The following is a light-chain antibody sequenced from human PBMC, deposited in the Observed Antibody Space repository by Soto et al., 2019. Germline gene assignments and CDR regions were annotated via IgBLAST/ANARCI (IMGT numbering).Light chain of an antibody. V-gene: IGKV1-12*01. CDR2: AST. CDR3: QHSTNPPLT. J-gene: IGKJ4*01. CDR1: QSSSSW. Sequence: DRQETQPPSPGSAAVGYSVALACRAKQSSSSWLAWYQQQPEKAPELLYYASTILQGGVPTRISGRSSRTYITLTISIQHHDDFTTYYQQHSTNPPLTFGGGTTVDIK.